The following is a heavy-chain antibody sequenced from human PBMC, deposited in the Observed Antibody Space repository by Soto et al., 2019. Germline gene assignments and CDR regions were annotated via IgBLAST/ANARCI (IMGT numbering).Heavy chain of an antibody. J-gene: IGHJ6*02. CDR1: GVSVSSGSYY. Sequence: PSETLSLTCTVSGVSVSSGSYYWSWIRQPPGKGLEWIGYISYSGSTNYNPSLKSRVTISVDTSKNQFSLKLSSVTAADTAVYYCARSSDTALSYYYGMDVWGQGTTVTVSS. V-gene: IGHV4-61*01. CDR2: ISYSGST. D-gene: IGHD5-18*01. CDR3: ARSSDTALSYYYGMDV.